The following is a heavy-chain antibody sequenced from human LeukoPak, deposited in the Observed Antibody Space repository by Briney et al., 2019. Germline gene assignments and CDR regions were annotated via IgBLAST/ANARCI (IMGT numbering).Heavy chain of an antibody. J-gene: IGHJ4*02. V-gene: IGHV4-39*07. CDR1: GASISSGRYY. CDR2: INHSGST. CDR3: ARGGIMAAAGLGHGY. Sequence: SETLSLTCTVSGASISSGRYYWSWIRQPPGKGLEWIGEINHSGSTNYNPSLKSRVTISVDTSKNQFSLKLSSVTAADTAVYYCARGGIMAAAGLGHGYWGQGTLVTVSS. D-gene: IGHD6-13*01.